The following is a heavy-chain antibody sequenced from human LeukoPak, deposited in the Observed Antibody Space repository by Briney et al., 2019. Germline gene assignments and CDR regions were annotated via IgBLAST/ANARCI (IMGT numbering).Heavy chain of an antibody. V-gene: IGHV4-61*02. J-gene: IGHJ4*02. D-gene: IGHD3-3*01. CDR3: ARDSRDKLRFLEWFHETLDF. CDR2: IYTSGST. CDR1: GGSISSGSYY. Sequence: SETLSLTCTVSGGSISSGSYYWSWIRQPAGKGLEWIGRIYTSGSTNYNPSLKSRVTISVDTSKNQFSLKLSSVTAADTAVYYCARDSRDKLRFLEWFHETLDFWGQGTLVTVSS.